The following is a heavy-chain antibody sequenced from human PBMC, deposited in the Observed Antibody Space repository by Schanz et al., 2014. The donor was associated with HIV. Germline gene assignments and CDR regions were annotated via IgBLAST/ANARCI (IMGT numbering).Heavy chain of an antibody. CDR2: ISSSSSDI. CDR3: ARDPNTQAGFDP. CDR1: GFTFSSYS. D-gene: IGHD2-2*02. J-gene: IGHJ5*02. V-gene: IGHV3-21*01. Sequence: EVQLVESGGGLVKPGGSLRLSCAASGFTFSSYSMHWLRQAPGRGLEWVSNISSSSSDIFYADSVKGRFTISRDNAKKSLYLQMDSLRGEDTAVYYCARDPNTQAGFDPWGQGTLVIVSS.